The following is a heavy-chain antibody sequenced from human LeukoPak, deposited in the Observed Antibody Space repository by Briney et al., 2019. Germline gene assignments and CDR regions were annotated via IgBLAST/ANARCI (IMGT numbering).Heavy chain of an antibody. Sequence: PGGSLKLSCVGSGFTFAKYAMTWVREAPGKGLEWVSVISGSGNVTYYAESVKGRFPISRDNSKRPLYLQMDSLRADDTAIHYCAKDRAGANWGQGTLVLVSS. CDR2: ISGSGNVT. CDR1: GFTFAKYA. V-gene: IGHV3-23*01. CDR3: AKDRAGAN. J-gene: IGHJ4*02.